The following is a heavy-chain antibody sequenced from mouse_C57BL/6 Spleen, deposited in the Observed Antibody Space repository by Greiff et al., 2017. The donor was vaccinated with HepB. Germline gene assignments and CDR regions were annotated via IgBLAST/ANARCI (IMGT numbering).Heavy chain of an antibody. D-gene: IGHD6-1*01. CDR3: ARMGSSYYFDY. V-gene: IGHV1-69*01. CDR1: GYTFTSYW. J-gene: IGHJ2*01. Sequence: QVQLQQPGAELVMPGASVKLSCKASGYTFTSYWMHWVKQRPGQGLEWIGEIDPSDSYTNYNQKFKGKSTLTVDKSSSTAYMQRSSLTSEDSAVYYCARMGSSYYFDYWGQGTTLTVSS. CDR2: IDPSDSYT.